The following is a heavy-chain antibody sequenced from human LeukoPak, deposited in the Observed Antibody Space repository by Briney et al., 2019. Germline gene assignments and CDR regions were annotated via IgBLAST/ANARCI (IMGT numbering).Heavy chain of an antibody. CDR1: GFTFSTYA. V-gene: IGHV3-30*04. J-gene: IGHJ4*02. CDR2: ISYDGSSK. Sequence: GGSLRLSCAASGFTFSTYAMHWVRQAPGKGLEWVAVISYDGSSKYYADSVKGRFTISRDNSKNTLYLQMNSLRPEDTAVYFCAKDVKYNWNYIDYWGQGTLVAVSS. CDR3: AKDVKYNWNYIDY. D-gene: IGHD1-20*01.